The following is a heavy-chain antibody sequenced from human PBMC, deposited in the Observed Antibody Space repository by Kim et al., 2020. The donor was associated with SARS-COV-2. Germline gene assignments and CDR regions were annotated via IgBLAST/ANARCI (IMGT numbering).Heavy chain of an antibody. CDR2: IYYSGST. Sequence: SETLSLTCTVSGGSISSGDYYWSWIRQPPGKGLEWIGYIYYSGSTYYNPSLKSRVTISVDTSKNQFSLKLSSVTAADTAVYYCARVLVNPPIGELQYDYWGQGTLVTVST. V-gene: IGHV4-30-4*01. D-gene: IGHD1-26*01. J-gene: IGHJ4*02. CDR3: ARVLVNPPIGELQYDY. CDR1: GGSISSGDYY.